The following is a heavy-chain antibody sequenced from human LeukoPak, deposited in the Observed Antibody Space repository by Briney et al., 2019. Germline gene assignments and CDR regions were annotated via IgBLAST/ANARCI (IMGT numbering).Heavy chain of an antibody. CDR2: IIPIFGTA. CDR1: GGTFSSYA. CDR3: ARHPRVGAQGVDY. V-gene: IGHV1-69*13. J-gene: IGHJ4*02. D-gene: IGHD1-26*01. Sequence: SVKVSCTASGGTFSSYAISWVRQAPGQGLEWMGGIIPIFGTANYAQKFQGRVTITADESTSTAYMELSSLRSEDTAVYYCARHPRVGAQGVDYWGQGTLVTVSS.